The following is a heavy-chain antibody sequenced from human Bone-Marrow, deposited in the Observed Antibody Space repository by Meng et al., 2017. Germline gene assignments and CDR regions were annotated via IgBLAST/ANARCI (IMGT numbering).Heavy chain of an antibody. CDR1: GGSISSSSYY. CDR3: ARGGYCSGGSCN. J-gene: IGHJ4*02. V-gene: IGHV4-39*07. D-gene: IGHD2-15*01. CDR2: INHSGST. Sequence: QLQLQESGPGLVKPSETLSLTCTVSGGSISSSSYYWGWIRQPPGKGLEWIGEINHSGSTNYNPSLKSRVTISVDTSKNQFSLKLSSVTAADTAVYYCARGGYCSGGSCNWGQGTLVTVSS.